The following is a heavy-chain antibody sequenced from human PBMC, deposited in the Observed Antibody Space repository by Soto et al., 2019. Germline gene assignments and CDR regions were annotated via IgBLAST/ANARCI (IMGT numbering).Heavy chain of an antibody. Sequence: ASVKVSCKASGYTFTGYYMHWVRQAPGQGLEWMGWINPNSGGTNYAQKFQGWVTMTRDTSISTAYMELSRLRSDDTAVYYCARGYYYGSGSLLPIEPYYYYYYYMDVWGKGTTVTVSS. CDR2: INPNSGGT. CDR1: GYTFTGYY. V-gene: IGHV1-2*04. D-gene: IGHD3-10*01. CDR3: ARGYYYGSGSLLPIEPYYYYYYYMDV. J-gene: IGHJ6*03.